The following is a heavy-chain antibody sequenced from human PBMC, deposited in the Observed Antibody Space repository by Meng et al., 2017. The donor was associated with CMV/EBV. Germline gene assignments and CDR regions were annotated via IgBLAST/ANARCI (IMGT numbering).Heavy chain of an antibody. CDR1: GCTFSCYS. Sequence: EVQVEGAGGGQVKPGVFLRLFCAACGCTFSCYSMNGVRQAPGKGLEWVSSISSSSSYIYYADSVKGRFTISRDNAKNSLYLQMNSLRAEDTAVYYCARDSSSWYCDYWGQGTLVTVSS. D-gene: IGHD6-13*01. V-gene: IGHV3-21*01. CDR2: ISSSSSYI. CDR3: ARDSSSWYCDY. J-gene: IGHJ4*02.